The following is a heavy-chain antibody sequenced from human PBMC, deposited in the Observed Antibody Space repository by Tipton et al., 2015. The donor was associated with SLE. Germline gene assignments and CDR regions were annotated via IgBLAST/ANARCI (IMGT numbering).Heavy chain of an antibody. CDR1: GGSISTYF. V-gene: IGHV4-59*08. CDR3: ARQGAVAGFDY. CDR2: IYYIGST. Sequence: TLSLTCTVSGGSISTYFWSWIRQPPGKGLEWIGYIYYIGSTNYNPSLKSRVTISVDTSKNQFSLKLSSVTAADTAVYYCARQGAVAGFDYWGQGTLVTVSS. J-gene: IGHJ4*02. D-gene: IGHD6-19*01.